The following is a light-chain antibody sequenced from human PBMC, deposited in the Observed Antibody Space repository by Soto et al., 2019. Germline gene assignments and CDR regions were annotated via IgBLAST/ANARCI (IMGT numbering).Light chain of an antibody. CDR2: GAS. Sequence: EIVMTQSPATLSVSPGERATLSCRASQSISSHLAWYQQKPGQAPRLFIFGASTRATGIPARFSGSGSGTEDSLTISNLQSEDFAVYYCQQYNNWPQLTFGQGTRLEIK. CDR1: QSISSH. J-gene: IGKJ5*01. V-gene: IGKV3-15*01. CDR3: QQYNNWPQLT.